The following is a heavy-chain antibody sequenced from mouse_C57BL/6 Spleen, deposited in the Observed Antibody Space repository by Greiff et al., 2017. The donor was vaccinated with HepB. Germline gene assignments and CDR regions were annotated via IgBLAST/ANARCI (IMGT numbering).Heavy chain of an antibody. J-gene: IGHJ4*01. CDR3: ARDRGAYYAMDY. CDR1: GFTFSSYS. V-gene: IGHV5-4*01. D-gene: IGHD3-1*01. Sequence: EVMLVESGGGLVKPGGSLKLSCAASGFTFSSYSMSWVSQTPEKGLEWVEKISDGGSYTYYPDNVKGRFTITRDKAKNNLYLQMSHLKSDDTALYYCARDRGAYYAMDYWGQGTSVTVSS. CDR2: ISDGGSYT.